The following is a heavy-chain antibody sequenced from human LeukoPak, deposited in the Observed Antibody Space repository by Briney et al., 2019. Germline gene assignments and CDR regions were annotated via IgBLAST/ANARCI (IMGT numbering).Heavy chain of an antibody. CDR2: ISWNSNSI. J-gene: IGHJ4*02. CDR3: AKAMAHDILTAYAN. Sequence: SLRLSCAASGFSFNDYGMQWVRQAPGKGLEWVSGISWNSNSIAYADSVKGRFTISRDNAKNSLYLQMNSLRAEDTALYFCAKAMAHDILTAYANWGQGTLVTVSS. V-gene: IGHV3-9*01. D-gene: IGHD3-9*01. CDR1: GFSFNDYG.